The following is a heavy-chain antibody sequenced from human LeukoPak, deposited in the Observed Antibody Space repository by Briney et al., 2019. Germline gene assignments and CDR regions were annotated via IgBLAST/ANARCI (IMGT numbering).Heavy chain of an antibody. CDR2: IYSGDNT. CDR1: GFTVSSNY. CDR3: AKGGGRTVTTHMDV. J-gene: IGHJ6*03. Sequence: PGGSLRLSCAASGFTVSSNYMSWVRQAPGKGLEWVSVIYSGDNTYYADSVKGRFTISRDNSKNSLNLQMNSLRTEDSALYYCAKGGGRTVTTHMDVWGKGTTVTISS. D-gene: IGHD4-17*01. V-gene: IGHV3-53*05.